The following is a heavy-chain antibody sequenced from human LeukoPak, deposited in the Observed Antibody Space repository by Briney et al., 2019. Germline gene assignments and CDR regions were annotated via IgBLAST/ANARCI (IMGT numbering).Heavy chain of an antibody. CDR2: MYYSGST. D-gene: IGHD2-15*01. CDR3: ARLAATLDYFDY. V-gene: IGHV4-39*01. J-gene: IGHJ4*02. CDR1: GGSISSSSYY. Sequence: SETLSLTCTVPGGSISSSSYYWGWIRQPPGKGLEWIGSMYYSGSTYNSPSLKSRVTISVDTSKNQFCLKQSSVTAAGTAVYYCARLAATLDYFDYWGQGTLVTVSS.